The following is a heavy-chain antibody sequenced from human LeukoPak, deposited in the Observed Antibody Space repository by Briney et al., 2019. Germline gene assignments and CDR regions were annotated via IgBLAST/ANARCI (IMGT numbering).Heavy chain of an antibody. Sequence: GASVKVSCKASGGTFSSYAISWVRQAPGQGLEWMGGIIPIFGTANYAQKFQGRVTITADESTSTAYMELSSLRSEDTAVYYCARDLSYSSSWVDYYYYYGMDVWGQGTTVTVSS. D-gene: IGHD6-13*01. J-gene: IGHJ6*02. CDR2: IIPIFGTA. CDR1: GGTFSSYA. CDR3: ARDLSYSSSWVDYYYYYGMDV. V-gene: IGHV1-69*13.